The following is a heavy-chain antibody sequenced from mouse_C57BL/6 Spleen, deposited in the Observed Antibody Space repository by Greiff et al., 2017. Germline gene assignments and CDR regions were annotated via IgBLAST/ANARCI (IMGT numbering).Heavy chain of an antibody. D-gene: IGHD1-1*02. Sequence: EVQLQESGGGLVQPGGSMKLSCVASGFTFSNYWMNWVRQSPEKGLEWVAQIRLKSDNYATHYAESVKGRFTISRDDSKSSVYLQMNNLRAEDTGIYYCTDGGYFDYWGQGTTLTVSS. CDR2: IRLKSDNYAT. V-gene: IGHV6-3*01. CDR1: GFTFSNYW. J-gene: IGHJ2*01. CDR3: TDGGYFDY.